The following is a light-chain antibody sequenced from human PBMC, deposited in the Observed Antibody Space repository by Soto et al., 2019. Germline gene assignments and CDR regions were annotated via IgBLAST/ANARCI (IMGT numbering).Light chain of an antibody. Sequence: DIQLTQSPSFLSASVGDRVTITCRASQGISTYLAWYQQKLGKAPKLLIYDASTLQSGVPSRFSGTGSGTDFTLTISSLQPEDFATYYCQQLNSYPLTFGGGTKVDI. CDR3: QQLNSYPLT. CDR1: QGISTY. CDR2: DAS. J-gene: IGKJ4*01. V-gene: IGKV1-9*01.